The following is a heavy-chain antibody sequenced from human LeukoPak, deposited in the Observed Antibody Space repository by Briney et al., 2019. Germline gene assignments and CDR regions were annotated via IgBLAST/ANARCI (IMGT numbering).Heavy chain of an antibody. J-gene: IGHJ4*02. CDR2: ISNSCSTI. Sequence: KPGGSLRLSCAASGFTFSGYYMSWIRQAPGKGLEWVSYISNSCSTIYYAYSVKGRFTISRYNAKNSLYLQMNSLSAEDTAVYYCARDRAAAGPDYWGQGTLVPVSS. V-gene: IGHV3-11*01. D-gene: IGHD6-13*01. CDR3: ARDRAAAGPDY. CDR1: GFTFSGYY.